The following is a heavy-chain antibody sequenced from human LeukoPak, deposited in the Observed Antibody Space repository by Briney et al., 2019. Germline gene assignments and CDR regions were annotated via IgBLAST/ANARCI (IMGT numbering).Heavy chain of an antibody. Sequence: PGGSLRLSCAASGFTFSSYAMSWIRQPPGKGLEWIGEINHSGSTNYNPSLKSRVTISVDTSKNQFSLKLSSVTAADTAVYYCARDQITMVRGVSRYYYYYYGMDVWGKGTTVTVSS. V-gene: IGHV4-34*01. D-gene: IGHD3-10*01. CDR3: ARDQITMVRGVSRYYYYYYGMDV. CDR1: GFTFSSYA. CDR2: INHSGST. J-gene: IGHJ6*04.